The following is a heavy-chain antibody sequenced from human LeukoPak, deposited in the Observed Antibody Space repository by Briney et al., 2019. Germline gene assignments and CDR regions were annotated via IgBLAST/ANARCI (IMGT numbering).Heavy chain of an antibody. J-gene: IGHJ4*02. Sequence: PSETLSLTCTVSGGSINFYYWSWIRQPAGKGLEWIGRIYSTGSTNYSPSLKSRVTMSVDKSKNPFSLNLSSVTAADTAVYYCARGIADPYSFDSWGQGTLVTVSS. CDR1: GGSINFYY. CDR3: ARGIADPYSFDS. D-gene: IGHD6-13*01. V-gene: IGHV4-4*07. CDR2: IYSTGST.